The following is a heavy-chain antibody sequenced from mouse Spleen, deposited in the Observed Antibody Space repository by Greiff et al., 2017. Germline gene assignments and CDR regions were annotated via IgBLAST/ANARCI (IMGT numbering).Heavy chain of an antibody. J-gene: IGHJ3*01. V-gene: IGHV1-80*01. Sequence: QVQLQQSGAELVKPGASVKISCKASGYAFSSYWMNWVKQRPGKGLEWIGQIYPGDGDTNYNGKFKGKATLTADKSSSTAYMQLSSLTSEDSAVYFCARGDYYGFAWFAYWGQGTLVTVSA. CDR1: GYAFSSYW. CDR3: ARGDYYGFAWFAY. CDR2: IYPGDGDT. D-gene: IGHD1-2*01.